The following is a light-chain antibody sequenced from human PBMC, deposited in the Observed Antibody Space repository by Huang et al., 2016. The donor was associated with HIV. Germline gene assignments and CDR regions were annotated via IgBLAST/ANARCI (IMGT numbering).Light chain of an antibody. J-gene: IGKJ1*01. CDR3: QQYNNWPRT. Sequence: EIVMTQSPATLSVSPGERATLSCRAGQSVSSRLAWYQQKPGQAPRLLIYGATTRATGIPARFSGSGSGTDFTLTISSLQSEDFVVYYCQQYNNWPRTFGQGTKVDIK. CDR2: GAT. V-gene: IGKV3-15*01. CDR1: QSVSSR.